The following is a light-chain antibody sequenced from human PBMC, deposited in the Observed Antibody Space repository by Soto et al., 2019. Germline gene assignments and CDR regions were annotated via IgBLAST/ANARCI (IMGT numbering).Light chain of an antibody. CDR1: FSNIAHNR. J-gene: IGLJ1*01. CDR3: ASWDDSLNAL. V-gene: IGLV1-44*01. Sequence: QCSLTQPPSLSPTPGQRFNISCSASFSNIAHNRVKSHQQPSGAASKLLIYLNDHRPSGGSDRFSGSTSGTSAFLVIGGIQSEDEADYYRASWDDSLNALFGTGTKVTVL. CDR2: LND.